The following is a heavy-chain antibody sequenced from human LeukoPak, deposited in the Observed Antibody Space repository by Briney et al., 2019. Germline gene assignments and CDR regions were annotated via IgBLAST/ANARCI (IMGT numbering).Heavy chain of an antibody. J-gene: IGHJ4*02. D-gene: IGHD3-10*01. Sequence: GGSLRLSCAASGFTFSSNWMHWVRQVPGKGLVWVSLINPSGSFTTYADSVKGRFTISRDNAKNRLYMQMNSLRVEDTAVYYCARDMIRGVVNNWGQGALVTVSS. CDR3: ARDMIRGVVNN. CDR1: GFTFSSNW. V-gene: IGHV3-74*01. CDR2: INPSGSFT.